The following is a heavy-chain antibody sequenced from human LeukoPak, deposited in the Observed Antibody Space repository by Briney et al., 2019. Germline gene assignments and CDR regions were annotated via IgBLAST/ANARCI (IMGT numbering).Heavy chain of an antibody. D-gene: IGHD3-22*01. J-gene: IGHJ3*02. CDR1: GGSFSSYY. CDR2: INYSGST. Sequence: SETLSLTCAVYGGSFSSYYWTWIRQPPGKGLEWIGEINYSGSTKYSPSLKSRVTISVDTSKNQFSLKLSSVTAADTAVYYCARRRGITMIVVSRRAFDIWGQGTMVTVSS. CDR3: ARRRGITMIVVSRRAFDI. V-gene: IGHV4-34*01.